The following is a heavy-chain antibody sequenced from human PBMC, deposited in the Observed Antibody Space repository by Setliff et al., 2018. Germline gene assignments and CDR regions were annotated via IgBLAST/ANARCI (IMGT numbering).Heavy chain of an antibody. V-gene: IGHV3-30*07. J-gene: IGHJ6*04. CDR1: GFTFNSYP. CDR3: ATSDYGDYFIADV. Sequence: PGGSLRLSCAASGFTFNSYPLHWVRQTPGKGLEWVATIKFDDRPTYYADSVKGRFTISRDNAKNTLYLQMNSLRAEDTAVYYCATSDYGDYFIADVWGKGTTVTVSS. D-gene: IGHD4-17*01. CDR2: IKFDDRPT.